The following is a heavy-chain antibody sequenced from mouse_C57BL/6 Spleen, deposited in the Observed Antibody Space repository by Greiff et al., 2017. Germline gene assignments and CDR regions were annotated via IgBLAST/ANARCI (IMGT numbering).Heavy chain of an antibody. V-gene: IGHV2-6-1*01. J-gene: IGHJ4*01. CDR2: IWSDGST. CDR1: GFSLTSYG. CDR3: ARHEVGRDYYAMDY. Sequence: QVQLKESGPGLVAPSQSLSITCTVSGFSLTSYGVHWVRQPPGKGLEWLVVIWSDGSTTNNSALKSRLSISKDNSKSQVFLKMNSLQTDDTAMYYCARHEVGRDYYAMDYWGQGTSVTVSS. D-gene: IGHD1-3*01.